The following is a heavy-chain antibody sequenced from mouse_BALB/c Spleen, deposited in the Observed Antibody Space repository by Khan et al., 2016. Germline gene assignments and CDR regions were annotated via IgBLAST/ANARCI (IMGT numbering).Heavy chain of an antibody. D-gene: IGHD2-3*01. V-gene: IGHV1-7*01. CDR2: INPSTGYT. J-gene: IGHJ2*01. Sequence: QVQLQQSGAELAKPGASVKMSCKASGYTFTSYWMHWVKQRPGQGLEWIGYINPSTGYTEYNQTFKDKPTLTADKSSSTAYMQLSSLTSEDSAVYYCAIYAGYYFDYWGQGTTLTVSS. CDR3: AIYAGYYFDY. CDR1: GYTFTSYW.